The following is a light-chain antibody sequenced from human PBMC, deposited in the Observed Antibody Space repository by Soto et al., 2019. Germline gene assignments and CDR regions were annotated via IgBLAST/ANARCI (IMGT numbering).Light chain of an antibody. Sequence: QSVLTQPPSVSAAPGQKVTISCSGSSSNVGHNYVYWYQQLPGTAPKLLIYDNNKRPSGIPDRFSGSKSGTSATLGITGLQTGDEADYYCGTWDSSLSVGVFGGGTKVTVL. CDR2: DNN. CDR3: GTWDSSLSVGV. V-gene: IGLV1-51*01. J-gene: IGLJ2*01. CDR1: SSNVGHNY.